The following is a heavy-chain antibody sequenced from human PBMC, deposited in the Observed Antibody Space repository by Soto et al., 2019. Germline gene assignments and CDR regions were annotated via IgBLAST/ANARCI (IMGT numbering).Heavy chain of an antibody. Sequence: SETLSLTCTVSGALISVHIYYWTWIPQPPGKGLELIWSSDSSGATHFNPSLHSLATISLDTSKNQFSLGFTSLNSSGSSIYYCTRRYIWNDNYFYPWGPGALVTGS. CDR1: GALISVHIYY. J-gene: IGHJ5*02. D-gene: IGHD3-3*01. V-gene: IGHV4-39*01. CDR3: TRRYIWNDNYFYP. CDR2: SDSSGAT.